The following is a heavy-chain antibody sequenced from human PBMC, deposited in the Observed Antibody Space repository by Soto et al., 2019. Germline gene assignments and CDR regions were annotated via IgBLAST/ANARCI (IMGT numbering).Heavy chain of an antibody. J-gene: IGHJ4*02. V-gene: IGHV4-39*01. CDR1: GGSISNSYYY. D-gene: IGHD6-19*01. Sequence: QLHLQESGPGLVKPSETLSLTCTVSGGSISNSYYYWGWIRQPPGKGLEWIGNIYYSGSAYYNPYLKSRVTISVDTSKNQFFLNLSYMTAADTAVYYCARHLYSSVWYGKLDFWGLGTLVTVSS. CDR3: ARHLYSSVWYGKLDF. CDR2: IYYSGSA.